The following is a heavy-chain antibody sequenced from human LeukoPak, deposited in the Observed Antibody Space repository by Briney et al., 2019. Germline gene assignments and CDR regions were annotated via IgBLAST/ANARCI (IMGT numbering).Heavy chain of an antibody. CDR3: AKQLGYCSDGSCYFPY. CDR2: IKPDGSAG. V-gene: IGHV3-7*03. J-gene: IGHJ4*02. Sequence: PGGSLRLSCATSGFTFSSNWMSWVRHVPGRGLDWVANIKPDGSAGYYAASVKGRFTVSRDNAKNSLYLQMNSLRAEDTAVYYCAKQLGYCSDGSCYFPYWGQGTLITVSS. D-gene: IGHD2-15*01. CDR1: GFTFSSNW.